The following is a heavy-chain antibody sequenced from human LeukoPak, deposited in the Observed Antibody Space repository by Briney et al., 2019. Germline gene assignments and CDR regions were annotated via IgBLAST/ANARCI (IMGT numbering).Heavy chain of an antibody. V-gene: IGHV3-23*01. D-gene: IGHD3-22*01. J-gene: IGHJ4*02. CDR1: GFTFSSYG. CDR3: APLGVVVLDY. Sequence: QPGGSLRLSCAASGFTFSSYGMHWVRQAPGKGLEWVSAISGSGGSTYYADSVKGRFTISRDNSKNTLYLQMNSLRAEDTAVYYCAPLGVVVLDYWGQGTLVTVSS. CDR2: ISGSGGST.